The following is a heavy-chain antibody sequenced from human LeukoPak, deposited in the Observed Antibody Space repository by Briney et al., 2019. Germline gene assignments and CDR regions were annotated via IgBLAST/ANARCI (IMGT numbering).Heavy chain of an antibody. CDR1: GYTFTSYG. D-gene: IGHD6-13*01. J-gene: IGHJ5*02. V-gene: IGHV1-18*01. CDR3: ARSWQQLDWFDP. Sequence: ASVKVSCKASGYTFTSYGISGVQQAPGQGREWMGWISAYNGNTNYAQKLQGRVTMTTDTSTSTAYLELRSLRSDDTAVYYCARSWQQLDWFDPWGQGTLVTVSS. CDR2: ISAYNGNT.